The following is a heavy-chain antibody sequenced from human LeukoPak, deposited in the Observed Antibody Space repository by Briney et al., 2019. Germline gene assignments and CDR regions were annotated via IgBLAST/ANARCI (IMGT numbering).Heavy chain of an antibody. CDR2: IIPIFDTA. CDR1: LGTFSRYA. J-gene: IGHJ4*02. Sequence: SVKISCKPSLGTFSRYAISWVRQDPGQGLEWRGGIIPIFDTANYAQKFQGRVTITTDESTSTAHMELSSLRSEDTAVYYCARGPELERFDYWGQGTLVTVSS. D-gene: IGHD1-1*01. V-gene: IGHV1-69*05. CDR3: ARGPELERFDY.